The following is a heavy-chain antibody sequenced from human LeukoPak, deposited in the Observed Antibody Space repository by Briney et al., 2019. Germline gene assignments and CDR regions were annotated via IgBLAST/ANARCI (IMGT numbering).Heavy chain of an antibody. V-gene: IGHV3-30*02. CDR3: AKDEWGLRFLEWLPHYFDY. Sequence: AGGSLRLSCAASGLTFSSYGMHWVRQAPGKGLEWVAFIRYDGSNKYYADSVKGRFTISRDNSKNTLYLQMNSLRAEDTAVYYCAKDEWGLRFLEWLPHYFDYWGQGTLVTVSS. D-gene: IGHD3-3*01. CDR2: IRYDGSNK. J-gene: IGHJ4*02. CDR1: GLTFSSYG.